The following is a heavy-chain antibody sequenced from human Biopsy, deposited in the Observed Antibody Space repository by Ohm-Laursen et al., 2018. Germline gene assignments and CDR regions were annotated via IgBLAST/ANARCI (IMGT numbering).Heavy chain of an antibody. J-gene: IGHJ6*02. CDR1: GFTFNNYG. V-gene: IGHV3-30*18. Sequence: LSLTCTASGFTFNNYGMQWVRQAPGKGLEWVAFIFYDGSNTYYADSVKGRFTVSRDNSRDTLYLQMSSLRAEDTAVYYCAKDRYNYTPIGGFSMDVWGQGTTVTVSS. D-gene: IGHD5-18*01. CDR3: AKDRYNYTPIGGFSMDV. CDR2: IFYDGSNT.